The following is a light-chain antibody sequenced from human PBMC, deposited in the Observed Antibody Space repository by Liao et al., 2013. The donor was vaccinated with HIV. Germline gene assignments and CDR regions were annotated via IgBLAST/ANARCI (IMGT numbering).Light chain of an antibody. CDR2: YDS. CDR3: QVWDSSSDHWV. J-gene: IGLJ3*02. V-gene: IGLV3-21*04. Sequence: SYVLTQPPSVSVAPGKTAKITCGGNNIGDKSVHWYQQKPGQAPVLVIYYDSDRLSGIPERFSGSNSGNTATLTISRVEAGDEADYYCQVWDSSSDHWVFGGGTKLTVL. CDR1: NIGDKS.